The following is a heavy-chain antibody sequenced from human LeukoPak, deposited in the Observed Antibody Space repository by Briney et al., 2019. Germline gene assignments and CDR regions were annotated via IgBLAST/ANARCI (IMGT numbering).Heavy chain of an antibody. CDR1: DGPISTYY. V-gene: IGHV4-59*08. Sequence: SETLSLTCTVSDGPISTYYWSWIRQPPGKGLEWIGYIYYSGSTNYNPSLKSRVTISVDTSKNQFSLKLSSVTAADTAVYYCAGGYFRFGYWGQGALVTVSS. CDR3: AGGYFRFGY. CDR2: IYYSGST. D-gene: IGHD3-22*01. J-gene: IGHJ4*02.